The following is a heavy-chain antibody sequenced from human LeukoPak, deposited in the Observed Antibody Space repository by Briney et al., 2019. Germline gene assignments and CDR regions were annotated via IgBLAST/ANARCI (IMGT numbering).Heavy chain of an antibody. D-gene: IGHD6-13*01. CDR2: INSDGSST. J-gene: IGHJ6*03. CDR1: GFTFSSYW. Sequence: PGGSLRLSCAASGFTFSSYWMHWVRQAPGKGLVWVSRINSDGSSTSYADSVKGRFTISRDNAKNALYLQMNSLRAEDTAVYYCARETGSWSTYYYYYMDVWGKGTTVTVSS. V-gene: IGHV3-74*01. CDR3: ARETGSWSTYYYYYMDV.